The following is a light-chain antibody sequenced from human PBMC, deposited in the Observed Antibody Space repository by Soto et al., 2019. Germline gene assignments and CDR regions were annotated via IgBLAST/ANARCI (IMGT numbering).Light chain of an antibody. Sequence: QSVLTQPPSVSGAPGQRVTMSCTGSSSNIGAGYDVHWYQQLPGTAPKLLIFGNNNRPSGVPDRFSGSKSGTSASLAITWLQAEDEADYHCQTYDSSLSVSVFGGGTKVTVL. J-gene: IGLJ2*01. CDR1: SSNIGAGYD. CDR2: GNN. CDR3: QTYDSSLSVSV. V-gene: IGLV1-40*01.